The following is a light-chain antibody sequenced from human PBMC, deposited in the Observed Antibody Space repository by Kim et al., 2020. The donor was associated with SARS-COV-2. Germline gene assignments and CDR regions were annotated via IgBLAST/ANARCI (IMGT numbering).Light chain of an antibody. V-gene: IGKV1-39*01. J-gene: IGKJ2*01. CDR1: QSINSH. CDR3: QQSYSTLHT. Sequence: DIQMTQSPSSLSASVGDRVTITCRASQSINSHLNWYQQKPGKAPKLLIYATSTLQSGVPSRFSGSGSGTDFTLTISSLHPDDIATYYCQQSYSTLHTFGQGTKLEI. CDR2: ATS.